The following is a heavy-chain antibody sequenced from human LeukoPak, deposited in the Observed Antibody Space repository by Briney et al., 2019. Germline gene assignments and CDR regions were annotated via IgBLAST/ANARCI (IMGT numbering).Heavy chain of an antibody. J-gene: IGHJ4*02. CDR3: AKEIAAAGLDY. D-gene: IGHD6-13*01. CDR1: EFSVGSNY. Sequence: GGSLRLSCAASEFSVGSNYMTWVRQAPGKGLEWVSAISGSGGSTYYADSVKGRFTISRDNSKNTLYLQMNSLRAEDTAVYYCAKEIAAAGLDYWGQGTLVTVSS. CDR2: ISGSGGST. V-gene: IGHV3-23*01.